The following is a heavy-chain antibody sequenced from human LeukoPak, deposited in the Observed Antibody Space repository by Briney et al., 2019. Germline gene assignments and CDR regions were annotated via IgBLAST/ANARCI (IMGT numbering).Heavy chain of an antibody. CDR2: IYTGGST. D-gene: IGHD7-27*01. V-gene: IGHV3-66*01. CDR3: ARDRPDWGLASDY. Sequence: GGSLRLSRAASGFSVSNNYMSWVRQAPGKGLEWVSVIYTGGSTYYAESVRDRFTISRDKSKNTLYLQMNTLRAEDTAVYYCARDRPDWGLASDYWGQGTLVTVSS. J-gene: IGHJ4*02. CDR1: GFSVSNNY.